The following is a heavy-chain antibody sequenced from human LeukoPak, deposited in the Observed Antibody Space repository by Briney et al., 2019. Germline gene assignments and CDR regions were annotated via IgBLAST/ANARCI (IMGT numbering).Heavy chain of an antibody. CDR2: IRYDGSNK. CDR3: AKDRYGSGSYYPYYFDY. Sequence: GGSLRLSCAASGFTFSSYAMHWVRQAPGKGLEWVAFIRYDGSNKYYADSVKGRFTISRDNSKNTLYLQMNSLRAEDTAVYYCAKDRYGSGSYYPYYFDYWGQGTLVTVSS. D-gene: IGHD3-10*01. CDR1: GFTFSSYA. J-gene: IGHJ4*02. V-gene: IGHV3-30*02.